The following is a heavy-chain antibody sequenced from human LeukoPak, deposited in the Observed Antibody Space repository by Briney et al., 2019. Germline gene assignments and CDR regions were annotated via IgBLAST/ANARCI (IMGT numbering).Heavy chain of an antibody. Sequence: PGGSLRLSCAASGFTVSSNYMSWVRQAPGKGLEWVSAIYSGGSTYYADSVKGRFTISRDNSKNTLYLQMNSLRAEDTAVYYCARDGPIAVAGTYFDYWGQGTLVTVSS. J-gene: IGHJ4*02. CDR2: IYSGGST. CDR3: ARDGPIAVAGTYFDY. V-gene: IGHV3-66*01. CDR1: GFTVSSNY. D-gene: IGHD6-19*01.